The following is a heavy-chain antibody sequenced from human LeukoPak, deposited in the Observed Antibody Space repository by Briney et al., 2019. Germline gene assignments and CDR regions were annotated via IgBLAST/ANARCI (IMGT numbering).Heavy chain of an antibody. Sequence: GASVKVSCKASGYTFISYGISWVRQAPGQGLEWMGRIIPILGIANYAQKFQGRVTITADKSTSTAYMELSSLRSEDTAVYYCASNAGYSSGFDAFDIWGQGTMVTVSS. V-gene: IGHV1-69*04. D-gene: IGHD6-19*01. J-gene: IGHJ3*02. CDR2: IIPILGIA. CDR1: GYTFISYG. CDR3: ASNAGYSSGFDAFDI.